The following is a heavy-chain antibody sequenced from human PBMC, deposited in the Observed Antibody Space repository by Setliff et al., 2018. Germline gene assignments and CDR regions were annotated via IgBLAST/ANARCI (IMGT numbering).Heavy chain of an antibody. CDR3: ARAHTWSLPNDNSGYPGWFDP. Sequence: GSLRLSCAASGFTFSSYWMSWVRQAPGKGLEWIVNIHHSGKAYYNPSLKSRVTMSVDTSKNHVSLKLSSVTAADTAVYYCARAHTWSLPNDNSGYPGWFDPWGQGTLVTVSS. V-gene: IGHV4-4*02. D-gene: IGHD3-22*01. J-gene: IGHJ5*02. CDR1: GFTFSSYW. CDR2: IHHSGKA.